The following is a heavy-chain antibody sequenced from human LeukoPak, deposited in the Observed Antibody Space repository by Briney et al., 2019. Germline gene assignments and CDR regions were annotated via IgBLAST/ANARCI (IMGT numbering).Heavy chain of an antibody. Sequence: SETLSLTCTVSGGSLTSYYWSWIRQPPGKGLEWIGHMSYSGSTNYNPSLKSRVTISLDAPKNQFSLKLSSVTAADTAVYYCARNRGGAAAGFDPWGQGTLVTVSS. J-gene: IGHJ5*02. CDR1: GGSLTSYY. CDR2: MSYSGST. CDR3: ARNRGGAAAGFDP. V-gene: IGHV4-59*01. D-gene: IGHD6-13*01.